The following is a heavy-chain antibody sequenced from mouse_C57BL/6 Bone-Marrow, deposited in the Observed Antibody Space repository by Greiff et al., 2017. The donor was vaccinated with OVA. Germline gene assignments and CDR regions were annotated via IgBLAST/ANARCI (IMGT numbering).Heavy chain of an antibody. V-gene: IGHV1-76*01. CDR2: IYPGSGIT. Sequence: QVQLQQSGAELVRPGASVKLSCKASGYTFPDYYINWVKQRPGPGLEWLASIYPGSGITYYNEKFKGKATLTAEKSSSTAYMQLSSLTSEDAAVYYCAKRVSFDYWGQGTTLTVSS. CDR1: GYTFPDYY. J-gene: IGHJ2*01. CDR3: AKRVSFDY.